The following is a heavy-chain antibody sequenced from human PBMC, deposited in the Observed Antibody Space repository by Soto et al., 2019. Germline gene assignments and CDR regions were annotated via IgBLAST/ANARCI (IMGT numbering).Heavy chain of an antibody. D-gene: IGHD3-3*01. CDR1: GSTFTSYG. CDR2: ISNYNGNT. J-gene: IGHJ5*02. CDR3: TRDIRYAFWSGHTDLFDP. V-gene: IGHV1-18*01. Sequence: QVHLVQSRAEVRKPGASVRVSCKASGSTFTSYGVSWVRQAPGQGLAWMGWISNYNGNTKYAQKFPDRGITTTGTSTSTAYMELRRLRSDATAVYYCTRDIRYAFWSGHTDLFDPCGQGTLVTVSS.